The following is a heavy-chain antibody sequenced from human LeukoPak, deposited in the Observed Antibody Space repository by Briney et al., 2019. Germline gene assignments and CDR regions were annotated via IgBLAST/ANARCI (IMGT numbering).Heavy chain of an antibody. V-gene: IGHV4-61*02. J-gene: IGHJ3*02. CDR2: IYTSGST. Sequence: ASETLSLTCTVSGGSISSGSYYWSWIRQPAGKGLEWIGRIYTSGSTNYNPSLKSRVTISVDTSKNQFSLKLSSVTAADTAVYYCAREGRDGQNLAFDIWGQGTMVTVSS. CDR1: GGSISSGSYY. CDR3: AREGRDGQNLAFDI. D-gene: IGHD5-24*01.